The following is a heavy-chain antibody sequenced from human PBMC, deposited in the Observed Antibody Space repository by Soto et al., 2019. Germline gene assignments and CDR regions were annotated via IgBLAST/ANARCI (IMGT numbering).Heavy chain of an antibody. J-gene: IGHJ4*02. CDR1: GFTFSSYA. D-gene: IGHD2-2*01. V-gene: IGHV3-23*01. CDR3: AKAQYQLPPKYLSVVIVY. Sequence: GGSLRLSCAASGFTFSSYAMSWVRQAPGKGLEWVSAISGSGGSTYYADSVKGRFTISRDNSKNTLYLQMNSLRAEDTAIYYCAKAQYQLPPKYLSVVIVYWGQGTLVTVSS. CDR2: ISGSGGST.